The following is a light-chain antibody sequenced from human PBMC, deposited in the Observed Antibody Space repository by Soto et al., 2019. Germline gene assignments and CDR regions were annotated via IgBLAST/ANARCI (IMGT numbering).Light chain of an antibody. V-gene: IGLV4-69*01. J-gene: IGLJ3*02. CDR3: QTWGTGIQV. CDR1: SGHSSYA. Sequence: QLVLTQSPSASASLGASVKLTCTLSSGHSSYAIAWYQQQPEKGPRYLMKLNSDGSHSKGDGIPDRFSGSSSGAVRYLTISSLQSEDEADYYCQTWGTGIQVFGGGTKLTVL. CDR2: LNSDGSH.